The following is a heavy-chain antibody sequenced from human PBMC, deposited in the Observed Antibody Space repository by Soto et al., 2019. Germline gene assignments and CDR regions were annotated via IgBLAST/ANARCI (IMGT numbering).Heavy chain of an antibody. Sequence: SETLSLTCTVSGGSISSSSYYWGWIRQPPGKGLEWIGSIYYSGSTYYNPSLKSRITISVDTSKNQSSLKLSSVTAADTAEYCCSRGVHGWDPPGDYYYYYMDVWGKGTTVTVSS. V-gene: IGHV4-39*07. CDR1: GGSISSSSYY. J-gene: IGHJ6*03. CDR2: IYYSGST. D-gene: IGHD1-26*01. CDR3: SRGVHGWDPPGDYYYYYMDV.